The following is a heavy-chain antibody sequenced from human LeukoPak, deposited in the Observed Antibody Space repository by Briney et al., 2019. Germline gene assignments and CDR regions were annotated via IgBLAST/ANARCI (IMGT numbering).Heavy chain of an antibody. D-gene: IGHD3-22*01. CDR2: IYYSGST. V-gene: IGHV4-59*08. J-gene: IGHJ6*03. CDR3: ARASYYYDSSGYYLGYYYYYMDV. Sequence: SETLSLTCTVSGGSISSYYWSWIRQPPGKGLEWIGYIYYSGSTNYNPSLKSRVTISVDTSKNQFSLKLSSVTAADTAVYYCARASYYYDSSGYYLGYYYYYMDVWGKGTTVTISS. CDR1: GGSISSYY.